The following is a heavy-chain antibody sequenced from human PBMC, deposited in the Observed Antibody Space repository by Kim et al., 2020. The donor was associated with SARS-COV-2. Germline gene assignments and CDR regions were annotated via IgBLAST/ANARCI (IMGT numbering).Heavy chain of an antibody. J-gene: IGHJ1*01. CDR2: ISSGSDNI. D-gene: IGHD5-18*01. Sequence: GGSLRLSCAASGFNFNNFSMNWVRQAPGKGLEWVSYISSGSDNIHYTDSVKGRFSISRDDATSSLFLQMNSLRDEDPGVYYCASRYSYGLWGQGTLVPVS. CDR1: GFNFNNFS. V-gene: IGHV3-48*02. CDR3: ASRYSYGL.